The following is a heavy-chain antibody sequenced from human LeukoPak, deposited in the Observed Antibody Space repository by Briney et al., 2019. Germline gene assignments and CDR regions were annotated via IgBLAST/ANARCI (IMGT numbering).Heavy chain of an antibody. CDR2: ISAYNGNT. CDR3: ARESVGQLWSS. V-gene: IGHV1-18*01. J-gene: IGHJ4*02. CDR1: GGTFSSYA. D-gene: IGHD5-18*01. Sequence: GASVKVSCKASGGTFSSYAISWVRQAPGQGLEWMGWISAYNGNTNYAQKLQGRVTMTTDTSTSTAYMELRSLRSDDTAVYYCARESVGQLWSSWGQGTLVTVSS.